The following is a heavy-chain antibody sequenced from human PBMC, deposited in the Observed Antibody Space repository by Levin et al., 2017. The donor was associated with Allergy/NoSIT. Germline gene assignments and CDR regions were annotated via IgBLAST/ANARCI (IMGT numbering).Heavy chain of an antibody. CDR2: IKSKTDGGTP. Sequence: GESLKISCAASGFTFNNAWMSWVRQAPGKGLEWVGRIKSKTDGGTPDYAAPVKGRFTLSRDDSKNTLYLQMNSLKTEDTAVYFCTRRYCSGGNCYGSFDYWGQGTLVTVSS. D-gene: IGHD2-15*01. CDR1: GFTFNNAW. V-gene: IGHV3-15*01. CDR3: TRRYCSGGNCYGSFDY. J-gene: IGHJ4*02.